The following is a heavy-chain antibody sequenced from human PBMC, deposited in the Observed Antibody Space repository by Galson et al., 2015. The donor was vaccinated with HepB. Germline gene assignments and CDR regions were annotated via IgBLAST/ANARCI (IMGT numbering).Heavy chain of an antibody. CDR3: AKGGDELGGYYYMDV. CDR2: ISGSGGST. V-gene: IGHV3-23*01. J-gene: IGHJ6*03. CDR1: GFTFSSYA. Sequence: SLRLSCAASGFTFSSYAMSWVRQAPGKGLEWVSAISGSGGSTYYADSVKGRFTISRDNSKNTLYLQMNSLRAEDTAVYYCAKGGDELGGYYYMDVWGKGTTVTVSS. D-gene: IGHD3-16*01.